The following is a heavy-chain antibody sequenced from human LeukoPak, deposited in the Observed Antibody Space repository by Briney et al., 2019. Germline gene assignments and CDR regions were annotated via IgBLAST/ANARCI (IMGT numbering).Heavy chain of an antibody. CDR1: GYTFTGYY. D-gene: IGHD6-13*01. J-gene: IGHJ4*02. V-gene: IGHV1-2*04. CDR3: ARGVSPYYFDY. Sequence: ASVTVSCKASGYTFTGYYMHWVRQAPGQGLEWMGWVNPNSGGTNYAQKFQGWVTMTRDTSISTAYMELSRLRSDDTAVYYCARGVSPYYFDYWGQGTLVTVSS. CDR2: VNPNSGGT.